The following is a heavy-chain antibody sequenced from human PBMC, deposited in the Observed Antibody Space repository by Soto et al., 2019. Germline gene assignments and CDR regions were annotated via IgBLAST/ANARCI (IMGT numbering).Heavy chain of an antibody. D-gene: IGHD1-26*01. V-gene: IGHV1-18*01. CDR2: INGHTGST. J-gene: IGHJ4*02. CDR3: GRDGDQWDPRYLDY. CDR1: GNFCSKFG. Sequence: QVQLVQSGAEVKRPGASVKVSCKTPGNFCSKFGISWVRQAPGQGLEWMGGINGHTGSTNYAPKFRGRVTMTTDTSTGILYMELSSLTSDDTAVYYCGRDGDQWDPRYLDYWGQGTLVSV.